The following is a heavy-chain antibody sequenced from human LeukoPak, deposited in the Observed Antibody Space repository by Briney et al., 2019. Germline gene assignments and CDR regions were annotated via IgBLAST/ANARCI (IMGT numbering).Heavy chain of an antibody. D-gene: IGHD4-17*01. V-gene: IGHV3-23*01. J-gene: IGHJ4*02. CDR2: IDGSGGDT. CDR1: GFNFKRYA. CDR3: ARRLVYGDYAGLDY. Sequence: PGGSLRLSCGASGFNFKRYAMNWVRQGPGQGLEWVAAIDGSGGDTYYADSVKGRFIISRDNSKSTLFLQMKSLRVEDTAVYYCARRLVYGDYAGLDYWGQGTLVTVSS.